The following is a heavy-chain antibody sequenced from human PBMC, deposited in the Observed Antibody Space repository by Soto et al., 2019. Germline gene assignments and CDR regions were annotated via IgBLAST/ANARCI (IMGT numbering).Heavy chain of an antibody. J-gene: IGHJ5*02. CDR1: GGSISSGGSY. Sequence: QVQLQESGPGLVKPSQTLSLTCTVSGGSISSGGSYWSWIRPRPGKGLEWIGYIYYSGSTYYNPSLKSRVTISVDTSKNEFSLKLSSVTAADTAVYYCAREDRNYYDTSGYYHWGQGTLVTVSS. V-gene: IGHV4-31*03. CDR2: IYYSGST. CDR3: AREDRNYYDTSGYYH. D-gene: IGHD3-22*01.